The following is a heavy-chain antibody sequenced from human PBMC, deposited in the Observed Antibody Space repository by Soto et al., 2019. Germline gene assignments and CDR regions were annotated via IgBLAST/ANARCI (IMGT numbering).Heavy chain of an antibody. V-gene: IGHV4-31*02. D-gene: IGHD3-10*01. Sequence: WTWIRQHPGKGLEWIGCIYHSGSTYYSPSLKSRVSISVDTSKNQFSLKLYSVTAADTAVYYCAAGELLTWFDPWGQGTLVTVSS. CDR2: IYHSGST. CDR3: AAGELLTWFDP. J-gene: IGHJ5*02.